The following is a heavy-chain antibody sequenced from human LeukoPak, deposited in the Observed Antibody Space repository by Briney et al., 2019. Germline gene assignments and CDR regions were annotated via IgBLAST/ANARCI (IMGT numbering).Heavy chain of an antibody. D-gene: IGHD6-13*01. CDR3: AKDPRQQLVTNWFDP. CDR1: GFTFSSYD. CDR2: ISGSGGST. Sequence: GGSLRLSCAASGFTFSSYDMSWVRQAPGKGLEWVSAISGSGGSTYYADSVKGRFTISRDNSKNTLYLQMNSLRAEDTAVYYCAKDPRQQLVTNWFDPWGQGTLVTVSS. V-gene: IGHV3-23*01. J-gene: IGHJ5*02.